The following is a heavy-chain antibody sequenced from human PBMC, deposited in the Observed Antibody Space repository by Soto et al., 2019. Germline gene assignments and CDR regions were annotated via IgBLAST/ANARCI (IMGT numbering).Heavy chain of an antibody. CDR2: INHSGST. D-gene: IGHD3-3*01. Sequence: PSETLSLTCAVYGGSFSGYYWSWIRQPPGKGLEWIGEINHSGSTNYNPSLKSRVTISVDTSKNQFSLKLSSVTAADTAVYYCARGTIFGVALDYWGQGTLVTVSS. J-gene: IGHJ4*02. V-gene: IGHV4-34*01. CDR1: GGSFSGYY. CDR3: ARGTIFGVALDY.